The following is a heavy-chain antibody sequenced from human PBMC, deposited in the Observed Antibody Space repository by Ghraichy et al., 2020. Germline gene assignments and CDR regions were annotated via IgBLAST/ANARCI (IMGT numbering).Heavy chain of an antibody. CDR1: GDSVSSNSAA. J-gene: IGHJ3*02. CDR2: TYYRSKWDN. CDR3: ARFVTRRDAFDI. D-gene: IGHD4-23*01. V-gene: IGHV6-1*01. Sequence: SQTLSLTCAISGDSVSSNSAAWNWIRQSPSRGLEWLGRTYYRSKWDNDYAVSVKGRITINPDTSKNQFSLQLNSVTPDDTAVYYCARFVTRRDAFDIWGQGTLVTVSS.